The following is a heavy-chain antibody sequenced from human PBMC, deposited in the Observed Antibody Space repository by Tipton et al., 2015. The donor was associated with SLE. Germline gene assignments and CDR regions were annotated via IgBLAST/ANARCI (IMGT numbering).Heavy chain of an antibody. J-gene: IGHJ4*02. D-gene: IGHD3-10*01. CDR3: ARGLWFGD. CDR1: GGSISSGSYY. V-gene: IGHV4-61*02. CDR2: IYTSGST. Sequence: TLSLTCTVSGGSISSGSYYWSWIRQPAGKGLEWIGRIYTSGSTNYNPTLKSRVTISVVTSKNQFSLQLSSVTAADTAVYYCARGLWFGDWGQGTLVTVSS.